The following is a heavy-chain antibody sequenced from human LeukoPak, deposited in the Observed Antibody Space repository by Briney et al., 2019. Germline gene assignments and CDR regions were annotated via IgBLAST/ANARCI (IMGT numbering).Heavy chain of an antibody. CDR1: GGSFSGYY. CDR3: ARVADYDFWSGYFGGMDV. V-gene: IGHV4-59*01. Sequence: KPSETLSLTCAVYGGSFSGYYWSWIRQPPGKGLEWIGYIYYSGSTNYNPSLKSRVTISVDTSKNQFSLKLSSVTAADTAVYYCARVADYDFWSGYFGGMDVWGQGTTVTVSS. CDR2: IYYSGST. J-gene: IGHJ6*02. D-gene: IGHD3-3*01.